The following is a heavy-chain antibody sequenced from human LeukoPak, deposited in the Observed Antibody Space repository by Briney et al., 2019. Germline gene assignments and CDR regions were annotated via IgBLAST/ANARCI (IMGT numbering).Heavy chain of an antibody. J-gene: IGHJ5*02. CDR1: GGTFSSYA. D-gene: IGHD3-22*01. CDR3: ARGVLLGGYYLS. Sequence: SVKVSCKASGGTFSSYAISWVRQAPGQGLERMGGIIPIFGTANYAQKFQGRVTITADESTSTAYMELSSLRSEDTAVYYCARGVLLGGYYLSWGQGTLVTVSS. CDR2: IIPIFGTA. V-gene: IGHV1-69*01.